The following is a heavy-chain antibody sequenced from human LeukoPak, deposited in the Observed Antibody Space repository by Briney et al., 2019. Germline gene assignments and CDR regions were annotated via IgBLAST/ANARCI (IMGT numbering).Heavy chain of an antibody. Sequence: GASVKVSCKASGYTFTSYGISWVRQAPGQGLEWMGWISAYNGNTNYAQKLQGRVTMTTDTSTSTAYMELRSLRSDDTAVYYCAREFSGVSSSSADYYYYMDVWGKGPRSPSP. CDR3: AREFSGVSSSSADYYYYMDV. CDR2: ISAYNGNT. CDR1: GYTFTSYG. D-gene: IGHD6-6*01. J-gene: IGHJ6*03. V-gene: IGHV1-18*01.